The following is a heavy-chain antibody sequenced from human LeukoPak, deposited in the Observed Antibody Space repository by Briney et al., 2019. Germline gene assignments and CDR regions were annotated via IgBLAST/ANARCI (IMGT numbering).Heavy chain of an antibody. CDR3: ARDHYSSSLHFDY. CDR1: GFTFSSYA. J-gene: IGHJ4*02. V-gene: IGHV3-64*01. CDR2: ISSNGGST. Sequence: GGSLRLSCAASGFTFSSYAMHWVRQAPGKRLEYVSAISSNGGSTYYANSVKGRFTISRDNSKNTLYLQMGSLRAEDMAVYYCARDHYSSSLHFDYWGQGTLVTVSS. D-gene: IGHD6-13*01.